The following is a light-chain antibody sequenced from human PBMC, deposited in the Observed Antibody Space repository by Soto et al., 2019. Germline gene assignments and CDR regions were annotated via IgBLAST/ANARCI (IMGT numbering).Light chain of an antibody. CDR2: EVS. V-gene: IGLV2-8*01. Sequence: QSALTQPPSASGSPGQSVTISCTGTSSDIGGYNYVSWYQQHPGRSPKLMIYEVSQRPSGVPDRFSGSKSGNTASLTVSGLQAEDEAYYYCGSYAVNNDLVFGGGTKLTVL. J-gene: IGLJ2*01. CDR3: GSYAVNNDLV. CDR1: SSDIGGYNY.